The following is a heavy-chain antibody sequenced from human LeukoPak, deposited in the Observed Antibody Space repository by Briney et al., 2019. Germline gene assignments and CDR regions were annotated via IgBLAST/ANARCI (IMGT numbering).Heavy chain of an antibody. Sequence: GGSLRLSCTASGFTFSTYNMNWVRQAPGKGLEWVSYISSSSSSIYYADSVKGRFTISRDNAKNSLYLQMNSLRAEDTAVYYCARHPSYGQQWLTIFDYWGQGTLVTVSS. V-gene: IGHV3-48*01. CDR1: GFTFSTYN. CDR2: ISSSSSSI. D-gene: IGHD6-19*01. CDR3: ARHPSYGQQWLTIFDY. J-gene: IGHJ4*02.